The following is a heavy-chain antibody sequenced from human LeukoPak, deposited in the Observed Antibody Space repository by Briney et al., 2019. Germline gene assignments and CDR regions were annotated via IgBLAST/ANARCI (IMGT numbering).Heavy chain of an antibody. CDR3: ARDSSSSWYGFLDS. V-gene: IGHV1-18*01. Sequence: ASVKVSCKASGYTFNRYGVTWVRQAPGQGLEWMGWISGYNGNTNYAQELQGRVTMTTDTSTNMAYMEVRGLRSDDTAVYYCARDSSSSWYGFLDSWGQGTLVTVSS. CDR1: GYTFNRYG. CDR2: ISGYNGNT. D-gene: IGHD6-13*01. J-gene: IGHJ4*02.